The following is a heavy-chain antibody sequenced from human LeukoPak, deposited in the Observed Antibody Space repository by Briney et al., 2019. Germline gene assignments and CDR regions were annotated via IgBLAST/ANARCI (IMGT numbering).Heavy chain of an antibody. Sequence: SVQVSCKASGGTFSSYAISWVRQAPGQGLEWMGGIIPIFGTANYAQKFQGRVTITADESTSTAYMELSSLRSEDTAVYYCAREVQGYCSSTSCYDWFDPWGQGTLVTVSS. CDR1: GGTFSSYA. J-gene: IGHJ5*02. CDR2: IIPIFGTA. D-gene: IGHD2-2*01. CDR3: AREVQGYCSSTSCYDWFDP. V-gene: IGHV1-69*13.